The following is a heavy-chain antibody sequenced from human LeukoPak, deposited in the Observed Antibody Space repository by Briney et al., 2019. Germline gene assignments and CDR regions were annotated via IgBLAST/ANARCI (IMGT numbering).Heavy chain of an antibody. V-gene: IGHV3-21*01. CDR1: GFTFSSYS. CDR2: ISSSSSYI. Sequence: TTGGSLRLSCAASGFTFSSYSMNWVRQAPGKGLEWVSSISSSSSYIYYADSVKGRFTISRDSAKNSLYLQMNSLRAEDTAVYYCARESGVVSLGAFDIWGQGTMVTVSS. CDR3: ARESGVVSLGAFDI. D-gene: IGHD3-22*01. J-gene: IGHJ3*02.